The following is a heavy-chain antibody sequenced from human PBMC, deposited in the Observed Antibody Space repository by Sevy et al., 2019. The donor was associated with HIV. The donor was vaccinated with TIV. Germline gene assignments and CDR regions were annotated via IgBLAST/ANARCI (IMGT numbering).Heavy chain of an antibody. CDR1: GFTFSSYA. V-gene: IGHV3-30-3*01. CDR2: ISYDGSNK. Sequence: GGSLRLSCAASGFTFSSYAMHWVRQAPGKGLEWVAVISYDGSNKYYADSVKGRFTISRDNSKNTLYLQMNSLRAEDTAGYYCARGQRVDSWGSYFDYWGHGTLVTVSS. CDR3: ARGQRVDSWGSYFDY. D-gene: IGHD3-16*01. J-gene: IGHJ4*01.